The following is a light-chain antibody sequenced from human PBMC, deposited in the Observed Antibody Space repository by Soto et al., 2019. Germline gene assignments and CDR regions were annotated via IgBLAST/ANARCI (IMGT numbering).Light chain of an antibody. Sequence: EFVLTQSPGTLSLSPGERATLSCRASQTVRNNLAWYQQKPGQAPRLLIYGASTRATGIPARFSGSGSGTEFTLTISSLQSEDFAVYYCQHYNNWPSWTFGQGTKVDIK. CDR2: GAS. J-gene: IGKJ1*01. CDR1: QTVRNN. V-gene: IGKV3-15*01. CDR3: QHYNNWPSWT.